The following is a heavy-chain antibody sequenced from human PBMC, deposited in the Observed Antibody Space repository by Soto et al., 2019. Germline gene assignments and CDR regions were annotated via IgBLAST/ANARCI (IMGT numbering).Heavy chain of an antibody. CDR1: SFTFSSYA. D-gene: IGHD3-10*01. Sequence: PGGSLRLSCAASSFTFSSYAISLVRQPPGKGLEWVSAISGSGGSTYYADSVKGRFTISRDNSKNTLYLQMSSLRAEDTALYYCAEPVFYSGSPDYWGQGTLVTVSS. CDR2: ISGSGGST. J-gene: IGHJ4*02. V-gene: IGHV3-23*01. CDR3: AEPVFYSGSPDY.